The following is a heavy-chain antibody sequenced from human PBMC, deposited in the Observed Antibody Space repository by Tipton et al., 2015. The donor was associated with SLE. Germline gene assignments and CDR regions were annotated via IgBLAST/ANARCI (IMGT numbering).Heavy chain of an antibody. D-gene: IGHD3-22*01. CDR1: GYTFTDYF. CDR2: INPNNGVV. Sequence: QLVQSGAEVKKPGASVKVSCKASGYTFTDYFIHWVRQAPGQGPEWMGWINPNNGVVNYAQNFRGRVTMTRDTSISTAYMELSSLRSDDTAVYYCAREKLPGYDKSGYDAFDIWGQGTMVTVSS. V-gene: IGHV1-2*02. J-gene: IGHJ3*02. CDR3: AREKLPGYDKSGYDAFDI.